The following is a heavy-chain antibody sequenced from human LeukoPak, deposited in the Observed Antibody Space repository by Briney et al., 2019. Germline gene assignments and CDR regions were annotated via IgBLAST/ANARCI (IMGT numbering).Heavy chain of an antibody. V-gene: IGHV3-48*01. CDR1: GFTFSSYS. CDR3: ARVVVSAARGGFDP. J-gene: IGHJ5*02. D-gene: IGHD2-2*01. CDR2: IGSTSSTI. Sequence: GGSLRLSCAASGFTFSSYSMNWVRQAPGKGLEWVSYIGSTSSTIYYADSVKGRFTISRDNAKNSLYLQMNSLRAEDTAVYYCARVVVSAARGGFDPWGQGTLVTVSS.